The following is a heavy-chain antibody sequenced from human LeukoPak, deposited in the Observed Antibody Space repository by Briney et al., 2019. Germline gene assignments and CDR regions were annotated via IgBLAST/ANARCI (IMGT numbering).Heavy chain of an antibody. CDR3: ARVSAAGKYYYYYYMDV. CDR2: IRYDGSNK. J-gene: IGHJ6*03. V-gene: IGHV3-30*02. D-gene: IGHD6-13*01. CDR1: GFTFSSYG. Sequence: GGSLRLSCAASGFTFSSYGMHWVRQAPGKGLEWVAFIRYDGSNKYYADSVKGRFTISRDNSKNTLYLQMNSLRAEDTAVYYCARVSAAGKYYYYYYMDVWGKGTTVTVSS.